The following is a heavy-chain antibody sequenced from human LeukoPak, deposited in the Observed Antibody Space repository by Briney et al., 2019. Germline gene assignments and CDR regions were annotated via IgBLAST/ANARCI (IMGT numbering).Heavy chain of an antibody. J-gene: IGHJ6*03. V-gene: IGHV3-23*01. CDR3: AKDSSSYDWGYMDV. Sequence: GGSLRLSCAASGFTFSTYAMSWVRQAPGKGLEWVSLIGGSDGRTRYADSVKGRFTISRDNSKNTVYLEMNSLRAEDTAVYYCAKDSSSYDWGYMDVWGKGTTVTMSS. CDR2: IGGSDGRT. CDR1: GFTFSTYA. D-gene: IGHD3-22*01.